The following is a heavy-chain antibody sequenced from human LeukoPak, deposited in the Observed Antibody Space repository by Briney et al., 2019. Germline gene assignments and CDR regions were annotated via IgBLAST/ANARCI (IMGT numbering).Heavy chain of an antibody. CDR1: GYSFTSYW. V-gene: IGHV5-51*01. J-gene: IGHJ4*02. CDR2: ICPGDSDT. Sequence: GESLKISCKGSGYSFTSYWIGWVRQMPGKGLEWMGIICPGDSDTRYSPSFQGQVTISADKSISTAYLQWSSLKASDTAMYYCARHTSSLTVTTSLGYWGQGTLVTVSS. D-gene: IGHD4-17*01. CDR3: ARHTSSLTVTTSLGY.